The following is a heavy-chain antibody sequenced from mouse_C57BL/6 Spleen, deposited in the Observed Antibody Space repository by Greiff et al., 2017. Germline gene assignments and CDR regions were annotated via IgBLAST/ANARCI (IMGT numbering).Heavy chain of an antibody. J-gene: IGHJ4*01. CDR1: GYTFTSYW. Sequence: VKLQQPGAELVRPGSSVKLSCKASGYTFTSYWMDWVKQRPGQGLEWIGNIYPSDSETHYNQKFKDKATLTVDKSSSTAYMQLSSLTSEDSAVYYCARLGYAMDYWGQGTSVTVSS. CDR2: IYPSDSET. D-gene: IGHD4-1*01. V-gene: IGHV1-61*01. CDR3: ARLGYAMDY.